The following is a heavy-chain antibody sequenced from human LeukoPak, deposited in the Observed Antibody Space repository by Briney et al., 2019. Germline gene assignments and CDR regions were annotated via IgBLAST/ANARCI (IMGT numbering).Heavy chain of an antibody. CDR3: ARGGYDYVWGSYRYYWFDP. CDR1: GFTVSSNS. D-gene: IGHD3-16*02. Sequence: PGGSLRLSCTVSGFTVSSNSMSWVRQAPGKGLEWVSFIYSDNTHYSDSVKGRFTISRDNSKNTLYLQMNSLRSDDTAVYYCARGGYDYVWGSYRYYWFDPWGQGTLVTVSS. CDR2: IYSDNT. J-gene: IGHJ5*02. V-gene: IGHV3-53*05.